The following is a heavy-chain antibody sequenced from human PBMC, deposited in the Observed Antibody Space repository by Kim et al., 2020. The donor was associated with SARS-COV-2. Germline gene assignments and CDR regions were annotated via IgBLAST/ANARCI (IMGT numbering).Heavy chain of an antibody. D-gene: IGHD3-22*01. V-gene: IGHV1-69*01. CDR3: ARVIGYDSSGYYLDY. J-gene: IGHJ4*02. Sequence: AQKFQGRVTITADESTSTAYMELSSLRSEDTAVYYCARVIGYDSSGYYLDYWGQGTLVTVSS.